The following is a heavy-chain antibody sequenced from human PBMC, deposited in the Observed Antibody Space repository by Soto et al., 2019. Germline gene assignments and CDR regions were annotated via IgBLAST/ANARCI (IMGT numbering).Heavy chain of an antibody. D-gene: IGHD6-19*01. Sequence: GGSLRLSCAASGFTFSSYEMNWVRQAPGKGLEWLSHISSGGSTIYYADSVKGRLTISRDNAKNSLYLQMNSLRAEDTAVFYCARPIAVTGTRFAFDIWGQGTMVTVSS. J-gene: IGHJ3*02. CDR1: GFTFSSYE. CDR2: ISSGGSTI. CDR3: ARPIAVTGTRFAFDI. V-gene: IGHV3-48*03.